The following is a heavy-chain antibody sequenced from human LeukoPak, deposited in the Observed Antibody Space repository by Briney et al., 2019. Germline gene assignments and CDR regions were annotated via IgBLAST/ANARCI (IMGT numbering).Heavy chain of an antibody. D-gene: IGHD3-10*01. CDR3: ARALVTMVRGVITFDY. J-gene: IGHJ4*02. CDR2: IIPIFGTA. CDR1: GGTFSSYA. V-gene: IGHV1-69*01. Sequence: ASVKVSCKASGGTFSSYAISWVRQAPGQGLEWMGGIIPIFGTANYAQKFQGRVTITADESTSTAYMELSSLRSEDMAVYYCARALVTMVRGVITFDYWGQGTLVTVSS.